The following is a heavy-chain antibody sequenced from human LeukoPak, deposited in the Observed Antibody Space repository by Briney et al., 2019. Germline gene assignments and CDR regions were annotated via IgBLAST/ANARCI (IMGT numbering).Heavy chain of an antibody. D-gene: IGHD6-13*01. J-gene: IGHJ5*02. V-gene: IGHV4-39*07. CDR3: ARVLATAGLGWFDP. Sequence: SETLSLTCTVSGGSISSSSYYWGWIRQPPGKGLEWIGSIFYSGSTSYNPSLKSRVTISVDTSKNQFSLKLISVTAADTAVYYCARVLATAGLGWFDPWGQGTLVTVSS. CDR1: GGSISSSSYY. CDR2: IFYSGST.